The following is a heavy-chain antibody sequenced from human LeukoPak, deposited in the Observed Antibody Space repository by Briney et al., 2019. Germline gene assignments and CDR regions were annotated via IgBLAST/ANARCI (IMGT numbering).Heavy chain of an antibody. V-gene: IGHV4-31*03. Sequence: SQTLSLTCTVSGGSISSGGYYWSWIRQHPEKGLEWIGYIYYSGSTYYNPSLKSRVTISVDTSKNQFSLKLSSVTAADTAVYYCARAGYSGYLPDYWGQGTQITVSS. D-gene: IGHD5-12*01. CDR2: IYYSGST. CDR3: ARAGYSGYLPDY. J-gene: IGHJ4*02. CDR1: GGSISSGGYY.